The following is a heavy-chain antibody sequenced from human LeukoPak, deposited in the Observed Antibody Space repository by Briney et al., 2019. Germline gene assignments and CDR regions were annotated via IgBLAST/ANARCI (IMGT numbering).Heavy chain of an antibody. D-gene: IGHD3-10*01. CDR2: INPNSGGT. CDR3: ARGGLTYYYGSGTRFDY. Sequence: ASVKVSCKASGYTFTGYYMHWVRQAPGQGLEWMGWINPNSGGTNYAQKFQGRVTMTRDTSISTAYMELSRLRSDDTAVYYCARGGLTYYYGSGTRFDYWGQGTLVTVSS. CDR1: GYTFTGYY. J-gene: IGHJ4*02. V-gene: IGHV1-2*02.